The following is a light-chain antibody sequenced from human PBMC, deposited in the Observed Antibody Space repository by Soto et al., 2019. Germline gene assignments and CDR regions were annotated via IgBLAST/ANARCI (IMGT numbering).Light chain of an antibody. CDR2: AAS. CDR1: QSISRN. CDR3: QQTYSTPYT. Sequence: DIQLTQSPSSLSASVGDRITISCRASQSISRNLNWYQQKPGKAPKLLISAASSLQSGVPSRFSGSGSGTDFTLTISSLQPEDFATYYCQQTYSTPYTFGQGTKLEIK. V-gene: IGKV1-39*01. J-gene: IGKJ2*01.